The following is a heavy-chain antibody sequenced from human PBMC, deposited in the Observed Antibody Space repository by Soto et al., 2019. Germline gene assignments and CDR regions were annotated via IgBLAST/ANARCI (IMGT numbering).Heavy chain of an antibody. D-gene: IGHD6-19*01. Sequence: QMQLVQSGPEVKKPGTSVKDSCKASGFTFTSSAVQWVRQARGQRLEWIGWIVVGSGNTNYAQKFQERVTITRDMSTSTAYMELSSLRSEDTAVYYCAAGGGSGYVMDVWGQGTTVTVSS. CDR3: AAGGGSGYVMDV. CDR1: GFTFTSSA. V-gene: IGHV1-58*01. J-gene: IGHJ6*02. CDR2: IVVGSGNT.